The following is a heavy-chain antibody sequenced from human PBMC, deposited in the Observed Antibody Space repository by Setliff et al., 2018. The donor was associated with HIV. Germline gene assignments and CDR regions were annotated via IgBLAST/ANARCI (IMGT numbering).Heavy chain of an antibody. J-gene: IGHJ5*02. CDR2: IYYSGST. CDR3: ARRWGIRGYSS. D-gene: IGHD5-18*01. V-gene: IGHV4-31*11. Sequence: SETLSLTCAVSGVSIISGTYYWSWIRQHPGKGLEWIGYIYYSGSTYYNPSLKSRVTISVDTSRNQFSLKLYSVTAADTSVYYCARRWGIRGYSSWGQGTLVTVSS. CDR1: GVSIISGTYY.